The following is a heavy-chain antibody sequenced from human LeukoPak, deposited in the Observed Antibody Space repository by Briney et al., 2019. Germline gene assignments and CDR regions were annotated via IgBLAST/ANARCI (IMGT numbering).Heavy chain of an antibody. CDR2: IYPGDSDT. V-gene: IGHV5-51*01. D-gene: IGHD5-18*01. CDR1: GYSFTSYW. J-gene: IGHJ4*02. CDR3: ARTYNYGPFGN. Sequence: GESLKISCKGYGYSFTSYWIGWVRQMPGKGLEWMGIIYPGDSDTRYSPSFQGQVTISADKSISTAFLQWSSLKASDTGKYYCARTYNYGPFGNWGEGTLVTVSS.